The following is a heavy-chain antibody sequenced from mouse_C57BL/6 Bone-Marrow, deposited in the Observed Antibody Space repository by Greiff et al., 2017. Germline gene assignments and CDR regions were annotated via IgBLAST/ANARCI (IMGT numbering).Heavy chain of an antibody. CDR1: GYSFTDYN. J-gene: IGHJ4*01. CDR3: ARDYYGSSYVAMDY. D-gene: IGHD1-1*01. V-gene: IGHV1-39*01. Sequence: EVQLQQSGPELVKPGASVKISCKASGYSFTDYNMNWLKQSNGKSLEWIGVINPNYGTTSYNQKFKGKATLTVDQSSSTAYMQLNSLTSDDSAVYYCARDYYGSSYVAMDYWGKGTSVTVSS. CDR2: INPNYGTT.